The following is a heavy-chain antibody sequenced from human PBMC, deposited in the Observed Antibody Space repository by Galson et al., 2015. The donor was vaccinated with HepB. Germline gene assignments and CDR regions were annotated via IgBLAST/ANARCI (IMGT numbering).Heavy chain of an antibody. CDR3: TKGGPAPGAYFQH. CDR1: GFSFSPSG. D-gene: IGHD2-8*02. Sequence: SLRLSCAASGFSFSPSGMHWVRQAPGKGLEWVAFIRSDGSNKYYTDFVKGRFTISRDNSKNTLYLQMNSLRDEDTAVYYCTKGGPAPGAYFQHWGQGTLVTVSS. V-gene: IGHV3-30*02. CDR2: IRSDGSNK. J-gene: IGHJ1*01.